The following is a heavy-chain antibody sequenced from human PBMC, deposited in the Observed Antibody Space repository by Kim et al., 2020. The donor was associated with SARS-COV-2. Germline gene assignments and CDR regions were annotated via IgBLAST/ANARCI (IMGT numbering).Heavy chain of an antibody. Sequence: STNYNPSLKGRVTISVDTSKNQFSLKLSSVTAADTAVYYCARGRFPFDYWGQGTLVTVSS. J-gene: IGHJ4*02. D-gene: IGHD2-21*01. CDR3: ARGRFPFDY. CDR2: ST. V-gene: IGHV4-34*01.